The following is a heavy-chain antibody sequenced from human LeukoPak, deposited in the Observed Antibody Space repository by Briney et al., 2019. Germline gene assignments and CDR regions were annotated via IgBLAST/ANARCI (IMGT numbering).Heavy chain of an antibody. V-gene: IGHV3-7*05. J-gene: IGHJ4*02. Sequence: GSLRLSCAASGIXFGSYWMAWVRQAPGKGLECVANIKPDGSEKHYVDSVEGRFTISRDNAKNSLFLEMNSLRAEDTAVYYCARGRMAVAGSYEYWGQGTLVTVSS. CDR3: ARGRMAVAGSYEY. CDR2: IKPDGSEK. CDR1: GIXFGSYW. D-gene: IGHD6-19*01.